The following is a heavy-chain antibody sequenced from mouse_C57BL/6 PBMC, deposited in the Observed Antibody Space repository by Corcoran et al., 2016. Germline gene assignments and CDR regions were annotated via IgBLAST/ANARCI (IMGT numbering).Heavy chain of an antibody. D-gene: IGHD1-1*01. CDR3: TTIDYEGFAY. CDR2: IDPEDGDT. CDR1: GFNIKYYY. Sequence: EIQLQQSGAELVRPGASVRLSCTASGFNIKYYYMHWVKRRPEQGLEWIGRIDPEDGDTEYAPKFQGKATMTADTSSNTAYLQLSSLTSEDTAVYYCTTIDYEGFAYWGQGTLVTVSA. V-gene: IGHV14-1*01. J-gene: IGHJ3*01.